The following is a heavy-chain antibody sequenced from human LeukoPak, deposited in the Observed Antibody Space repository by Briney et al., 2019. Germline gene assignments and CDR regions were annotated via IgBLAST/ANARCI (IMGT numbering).Heavy chain of an antibody. CDR3: ARYGSGSRYYYYYMDV. CDR2: IIPIFGTA. CDR1: GGTFGSYA. J-gene: IGHJ6*03. D-gene: IGHD3-10*01. Sequence: ASVKVSCKASGGTFGSYAISWVRQAPGQGLEWMGGIIPIFGTANYAQKFQGRVTITADKSTSTAYMELSSLRSEDTAVYYCARYGSGSRYYYYYMDVWGKGTTVTVSS. V-gene: IGHV1-69*06.